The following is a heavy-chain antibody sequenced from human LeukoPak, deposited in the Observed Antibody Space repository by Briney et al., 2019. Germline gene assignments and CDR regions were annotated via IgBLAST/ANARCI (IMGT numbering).Heavy chain of an antibody. D-gene: IGHD4-17*01. CDR2: ISSSGSTI. CDR3: ARDPISYGDYQRGDWCDP. CDR1: GFTFSDYY. J-gene: IGHJ5*02. V-gene: IGHV3-11*01. Sequence: PGGSLRLSCAASGFTFSDYYMSWIRQALGKGLEWVSYISSSGSTIYYADSVKGRFTISRDNAKNSLYLQMNSLRAEDTAVYYCARDPISYGDYQRGDWCDPWGQGTLVTVSS.